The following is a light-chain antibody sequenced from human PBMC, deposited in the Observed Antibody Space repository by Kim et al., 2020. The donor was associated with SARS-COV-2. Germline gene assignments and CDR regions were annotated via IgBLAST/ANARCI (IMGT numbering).Light chain of an antibody. J-gene: IGLJ1*01. V-gene: IGLV2-14*04. Sequence: GQSITISCPGTSSDVGAYNHVSWYQQHPGKAPKLMIYDVTEWSSGVSNRFSGSKSGNTASLTISWLQAEDEADYYCSSLTSSITYVFGTGTKVTVL. CDR2: DVT. CDR1: SSDVGAYNH. CDR3: SSLTSSITYV.